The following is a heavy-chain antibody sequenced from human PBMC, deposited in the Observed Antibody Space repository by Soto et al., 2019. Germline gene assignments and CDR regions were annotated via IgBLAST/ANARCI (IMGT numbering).Heavy chain of an antibody. Sequence: GASVKVSCKASGYTFTSYGINWVRQAPGHGPEWLGRIIPVLGVANYAQTFQGRVTITADKSTSTVYMDLTSLRSEDTAVYYCARSSVAAAGTLGNWGPGTLVTVSS. D-gene: IGHD6-13*01. CDR3: ARSSVAAAGTLGN. V-gene: IGHV1-69*04. J-gene: IGHJ4*02. CDR1: GYTFTSYG. CDR2: IIPVLGVA.